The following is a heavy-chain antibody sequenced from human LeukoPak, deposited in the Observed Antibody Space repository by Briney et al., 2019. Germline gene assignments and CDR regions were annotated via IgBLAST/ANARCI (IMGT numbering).Heavy chain of an antibody. CDR3: VRDGGVSGYDLLDY. CDR2: INQDGSKE. J-gene: IGHJ4*02. Sequence: GGSLRLSCAASGFTFSNYWMTWVRQAPGKGLEWVAHINQDGSKEYYMDSVKARFTISKDNAKNSLSLQMNSLRAEDTAVYYCVRDGGVSGYDLLDYWGQGTLVTVSS. V-gene: IGHV3-7*01. D-gene: IGHD5-12*01. CDR1: GFTFSNYW.